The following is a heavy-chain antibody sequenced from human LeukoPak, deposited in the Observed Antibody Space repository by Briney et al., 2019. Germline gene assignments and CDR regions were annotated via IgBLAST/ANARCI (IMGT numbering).Heavy chain of an antibody. D-gene: IGHD4-17*01. CDR1: GGSISSSSYY. Sequence: PSETLSLTCTVSGGSISSSSYYWGWIRQPPGKGLEWIGSIYYSGSTYYNPSLKSRVTISVDTSKNQFSLKLSSVTAADTAVYYCARHVPNTVTRRRPFDYWGQGTLVTVSS. CDR3: ARHVPNTVTRRRPFDY. J-gene: IGHJ4*02. CDR2: IYYSGST. V-gene: IGHV4-39*01.